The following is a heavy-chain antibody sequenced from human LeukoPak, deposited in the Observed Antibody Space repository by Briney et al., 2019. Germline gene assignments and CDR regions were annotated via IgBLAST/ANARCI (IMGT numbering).Heavy chain of an antibody. CDR3: AREQYSSGLMLDAFDI. CDR1: GGSISSSSYY. D-gene: IGHD6-19*01. Sequence: SETLSLTCTVSGGSISSSSYYWGWIRQPPGKGLEWIGSIYYSGSTYYNPSLKSRVTISVDTSKNQFSLKLSSVTAADTAVYYCAREQYSSGLMLDAFDIWGQGTMVTVSS. V-gene: IGHV4-39*07. CDR2: IYYSGST. J-gene: IGHJ3*02.